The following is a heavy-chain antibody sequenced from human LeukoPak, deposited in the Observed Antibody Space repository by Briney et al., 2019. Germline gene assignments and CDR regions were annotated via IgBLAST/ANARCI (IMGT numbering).Heavy chain of an antibody. D-gene: IGHD4-17*01. CDR3: AREGGGTTVSPWYYYYYMDV. CDR1: GFTFSSYS. J-gene: IGHJ6*03. CDR2: ISSSSGYI. V-gene: IGHV3-21*01. Sequence: PGGSLRLSCAASGFTFSSYSMNWVRQAPGKGLEWVSSISSSSGYIYYADSVKGRFTISRDNAKNSLYLQMNSLRAEDTAVYYCAREGGGTTVSPWYYYYYMDVWGKGTAVTVSS.